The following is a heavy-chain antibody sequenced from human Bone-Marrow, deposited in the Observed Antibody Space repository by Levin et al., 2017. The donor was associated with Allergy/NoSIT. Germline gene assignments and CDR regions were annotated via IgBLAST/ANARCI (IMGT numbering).Heavy chain of an antibody. CDR2: IKLDGSEK. CDR3: ARDRYVSILPTAYFYSPMDV. CDR1: GFSFSNYW. Sequence: GGSLRLSCEASGFSFSNYWMIWVRQAPGKGLEWVASIKLDGSEKYYVGSVRGRFTISRDNAKNSLSLQMNSLRVEDSAVYFCARDRYVSILPTAYFYSPMDVWGQGTAVTVSS. J-gene: IGHJ6*02. V-gene: IGHV3-7*01. D-gene: IGHD2-21*02.